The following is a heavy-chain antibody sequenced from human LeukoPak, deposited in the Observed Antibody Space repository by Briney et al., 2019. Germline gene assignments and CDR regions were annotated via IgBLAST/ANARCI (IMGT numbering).Heavy chain of an antibody. J-gene: IGHJ3*02. CDR3: ARAFDILTGYYPLVEAFDI. V-gene: IGHV3-48*03. Sequence: PGGSLRLSCAASGLAFRSYEMNWVRQAPGKGLEWIAYISYSGDTIYYADSVEGRFTISRDNAKHSLNLEMNSLRVEDTAIYYCARAFDILTGYYPLVEAFDIWGQGTLVTVSS. D-gene: IGHD3-9*01. CDR2: ISYSGDTI. CDR1: GLAFRSYE.